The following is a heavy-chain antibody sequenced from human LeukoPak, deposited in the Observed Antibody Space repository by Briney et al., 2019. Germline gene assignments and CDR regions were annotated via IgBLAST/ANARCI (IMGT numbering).Heavy chain of an antibody. D-gene: IGHD6-19*01. V-gene: IGHV4-4*09. CDR3: ARPISSGWYGAWYFDL. CDR1: GGSISSYY. Sequence: SETLSLTCTVSGGSISSYYWSWIRQPPGKGLEWIGYIYTSGSTNYNPSLKSRVTISVDTSKNQFSLKLSSVTAADTAVYYCARPISSGWYGAWYFDLWGRGTLVTVSS. J-gene: IGHJ2*01. CDR2: IYTSGST.